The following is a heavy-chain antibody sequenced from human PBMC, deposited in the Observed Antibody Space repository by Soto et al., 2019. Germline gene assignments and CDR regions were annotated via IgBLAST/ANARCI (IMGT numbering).Heavy chain of an antibody. Sequence: QVQLQESGPGLVKPSETLSLTCTVSGGSINSYYWSWIRQPPGKGLEWIGYIYYSGSTSYNPSLKSRVTMSVDTSKNQFSLKLSSVTAADTAVYYCARWGVDTAMVTEWFDPWGQGTLVTVSS. D-gene: IGHD5-18*01. V-gene: IGHV4-59*08. CDR3: ARWGVDTAMVTEWFDP. J-gene: IGHJ5*02. CDR1: GGSINSYY. CDR2: IYYSGST.